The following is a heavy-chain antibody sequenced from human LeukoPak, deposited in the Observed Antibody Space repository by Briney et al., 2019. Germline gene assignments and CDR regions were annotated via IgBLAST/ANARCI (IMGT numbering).Heavy chain of an antibody. Sequence: PGESLKISCKGSGYSFTSYWIGWVRQMPGKGLEWMGIIYPGDSDTRYSPSFQGQVTISADKSISTAYLQWSSLKASDTAMYYCARLPDCSGGSCYSKGNWFDPWGQGNLVTVSS. J-gene: IGHJ5*02. CDR1: GYSFTSYW. V-gene: IGHV5-51*01. CDR3: ARLPDCSGGSCYSKGNWFDP. D-gene: IGHD2-15*01. CDR2: IYPGDSDT.